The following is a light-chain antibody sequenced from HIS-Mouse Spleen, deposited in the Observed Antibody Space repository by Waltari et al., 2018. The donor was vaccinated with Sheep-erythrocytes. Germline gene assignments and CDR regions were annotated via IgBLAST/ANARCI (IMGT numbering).Light chain of an antibody. Sequence: QSVLTQPPSVSAAPGQKVTISCSGSSSNIGNNYVSWYQQLPGTAPKLLIYDNNKRPSGIPDRFPGSKSGTSATLGITGLQTGDEADYYCGTWDSSLSAGRVFGGGTKLTV. CDR1: SSNIGNNY. V-gene: IGLV1-51*01. J-gene: IGLJ3*02. CDR2: DNN. CDR3: GTWDSSLSAGRV.